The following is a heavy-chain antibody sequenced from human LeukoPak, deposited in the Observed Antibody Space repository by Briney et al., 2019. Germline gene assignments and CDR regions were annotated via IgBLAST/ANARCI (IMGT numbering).Heavy chain of an antibody. CDR1: GGTFSSYA. Sequence: RASVKVSCKASGGTFSSYAISWVRQAPGQGLEWMGWISAYNGNTNYAQKLQGRVTMTTDTSTSTAYMELRSLRSDDTAVYYCAREGYGGNFYRGYYYYGMDVWGQGTTVTVSS. CDR3: AREGYGGNFYRGYYYYGMDV. CDR2: ISAYNGNT. D-gene: IGHD4-23*01. V-gene: IGHV1-18*01. J-gene: IGHJ6*02.